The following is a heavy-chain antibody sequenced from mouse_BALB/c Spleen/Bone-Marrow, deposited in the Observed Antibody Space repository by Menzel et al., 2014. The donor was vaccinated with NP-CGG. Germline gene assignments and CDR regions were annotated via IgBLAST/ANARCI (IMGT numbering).Heavy chain of an antibody. V-gene: IGHV5-9-3*01. CDR2: ISSGGSYT. J-gene: IGHJ1*01. CDR1: GFTFSSYA. Sequence: EVNVVESGGGLVKPGGPLKLSCAASGFTFSSYAMSWVRQTPEKRLEWVATISSGGSYTYYPDSVKGRFTISRDNAKNTLYLQMSSLRSEDTAMYYCARRDYGYFDVWGAGTTGTVSS. CDR3: ARRDYGYFDV.